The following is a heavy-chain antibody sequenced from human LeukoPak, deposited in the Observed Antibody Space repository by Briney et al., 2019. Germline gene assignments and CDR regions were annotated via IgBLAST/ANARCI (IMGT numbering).Heavy chain of an antibody. V-gene: IGHV4-38-2*02. Sequence: SETLSLTCTVSGYSISSGYYWGWILQPPGKGLEWIGSIYRSGGTYYNPSLKSRVTISVDTSKNQFSLKLSSVTAADTAVYYCARCTARYFDYWGQGTLVTVAS. CDR2: IYRSGGT. J-gene: IGHJ4*02. CDR1: GYSISSGYY. CDR3: ARCTARYFDY. D-gene: IGHD2-2*01.